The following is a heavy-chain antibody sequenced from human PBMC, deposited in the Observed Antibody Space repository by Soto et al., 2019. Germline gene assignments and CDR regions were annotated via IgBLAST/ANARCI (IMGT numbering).Heavy chain of an antibody. V-gene: IGHV3-30*18. J-gene: IGHJ6*02. CDR2: ISYDGSNK. CDR3: AKQEGTPGYYYGMDV. CDR1: GFTFSSYG. Sequence: GGSLRLSCAASGFTFSSYGMHWVRQAPGKGLEWVAVISYDGSNKYYADSVKGRFTISRDNSKNTLYLQMNSLRAEDTAVYYCAKQEGTPGYYYGMDVWGQGTTVTVS.